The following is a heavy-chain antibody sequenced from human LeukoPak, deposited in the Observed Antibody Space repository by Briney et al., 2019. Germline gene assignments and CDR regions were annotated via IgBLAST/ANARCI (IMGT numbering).Heavy chain of an antibody. D-gene: IGHD6-13*01. CDR2: IYHSGST. J-gene: IGHJ3*02. V-gene: IGHV4-4*02. CDR3: ARAGSSAAGIDAFDI. CDR1: GGSISSSNW. Sequence: SETLSLTCAVSGGSISSSNWWSWVRQPPGKGLEWIGEIYHSGSTNYNPSLKSRVTISVDKSKNQFSLKLSSVTAADTAVYYCARAGSSAAGIDAFDIWGQGTTVTVSS.